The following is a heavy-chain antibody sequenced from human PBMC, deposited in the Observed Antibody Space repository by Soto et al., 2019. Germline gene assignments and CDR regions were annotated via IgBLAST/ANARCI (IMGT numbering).Heavy chain of an antibody. CDR2: KKHDGSET. V-gene: IGHV3-7*03. CDR3: ARFGLAYDMDV. Sequence: PGGSLRLSCVASGFTFSNYWMSWARQTPGKGLEWVANKKHDGSETQYVDSVKGRFTISRDNAKDSLYLQMNSLRAEDTAVYYCARFGLAYDMDVWGQGTTVTVSS. CDR1: GFTFSNYW. D-gene: IGHD3-3*01. J-gene: IGHJ6*02.